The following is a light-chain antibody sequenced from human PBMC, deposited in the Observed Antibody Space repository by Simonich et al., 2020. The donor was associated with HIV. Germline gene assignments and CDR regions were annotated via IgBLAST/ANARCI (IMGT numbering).Light chain of an antibody. CDR2: GAS. Sequence: EIVMTQSPATLSVSPGESVTLSCRASKSISSNLAWYQQKPGQAPRLLIYGASTRATGIPARFSGSGSGTDFTLTISSLEPEDFAVYYCQQRSNWPRTFGQGTKVEIK. CDR1: KSISSN. CDR3: QQRSNWPRT. J-gene: IGKJ1*01. V-gene: IGKV3-15*01.